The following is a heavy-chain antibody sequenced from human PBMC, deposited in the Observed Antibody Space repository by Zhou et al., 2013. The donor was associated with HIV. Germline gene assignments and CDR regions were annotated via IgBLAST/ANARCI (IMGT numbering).Heavy chain of an antibody. CDR3: ARDVGYSESYRKATTYFDP. D-gene: IGHD1-26*01. CDR2: INPMFRTA. V-gene: IGHV1-69*14. Sequence: QVQLVQSGAEVKKPGSSVKVSCKASGGTFSSYAFIWVRQAPGQRLEWMGGINPMFRTANYAQKFQGKVRISADRATSTAYLDLSSLRFEDTAVYYCARDVGYSESYRKATTYFDPWGQGTLVTVSP. CDR1: GGTFSSYA. J-gene: IGHJ5*02.